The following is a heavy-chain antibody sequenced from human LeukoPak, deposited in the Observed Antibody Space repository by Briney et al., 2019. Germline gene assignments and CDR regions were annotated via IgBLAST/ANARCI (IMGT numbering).Heavy chain of an antibody. CDR2: ISYDGSNK. CDR3: AKGIAAAGYFDY. J-gene: IGHJ4*02. V-gene: IGHV3-30*18. D-gene: IGHD6-13*01. Sequence: PGRSLRLSCAASGFTFSSYGMHWVRQAPGKGLEWVAVISYDGSNKYYADSVKGRFTISRDNSKYTLYLQMNSLRAEDTAAYYCAKGIAAAGYFDYWGQGTLVTVSS. CDR1: GFTFSSYG.